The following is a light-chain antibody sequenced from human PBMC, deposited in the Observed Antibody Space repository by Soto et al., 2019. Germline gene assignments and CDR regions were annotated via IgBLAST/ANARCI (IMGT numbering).Light chain of an antibody. CDR1: QSVSSSN. CDR2: GAS. CDR3: QLRSYWLRR. V-gene: IGKV3D-20*02. Sequence: VKNSPGTLSLTKGETVTRSCRASQSVSSSNLAWYQQKRGQSPRLLLYGASSRATGIPDRFSGRESGTDFTLPISFLQPEDFVVYYCQLRSYWLRRFGHRTIV. J-gene: IGKJ1*01.